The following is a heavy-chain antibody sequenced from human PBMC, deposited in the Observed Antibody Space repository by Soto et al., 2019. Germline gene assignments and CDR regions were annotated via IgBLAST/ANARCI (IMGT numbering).Heavy chain of an antibody. CDR1: GYTFTSYG. D-gene: IGHD6-19*01. Sequence: GASVKVSCKASGYTFTSYGISWVRQAPGQGLEWMGWISAYNGNTNYAQKLQGRVTMTTDTSTSTAYMELRSLRSDDTAVYYCARVWRGSSGWSKWFDPWGQGTLVTVSS. V-gene: IGHV1-18*01. CDR3: ARVWRGSSGWSKWFDP. CDR2: ISAYNGNT. J-gene: IGHJ5*02.